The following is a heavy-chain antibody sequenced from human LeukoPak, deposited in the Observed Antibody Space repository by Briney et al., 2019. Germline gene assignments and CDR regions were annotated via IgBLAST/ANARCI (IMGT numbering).Heavy chain of an antibody. J-gene: IGHJ3*02. D-gene: IGHD6-19*01. CDR3: ARDPDSQWLVHRVVSYAFDI. CDR2: IWYDGSNK. Sequence: GGSLRLSCAASGFTFSSYGMHWVRQAPGKGLEWVAVIWYDGSNKYYADSVKGRFTISRDNSKNTLYLQMNSLRAEDTAVYYCARDPDSQWLVHRVVSYAFDIWGQGTMVTVSS. V-gene: IGHV3-33*01. CDR1: GFTFSSYG.